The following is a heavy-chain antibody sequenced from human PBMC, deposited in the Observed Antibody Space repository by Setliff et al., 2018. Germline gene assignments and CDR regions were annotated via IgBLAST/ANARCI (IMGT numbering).Heavy chain of an antibody. J-gene: IGHJ1*01. Sequence: GASVKVSCKASGYTFTSYIIHWVRQAPGQGPEWMGWIHTNTNSGKPTYAQGFAGRIVFSLDTSVSTAYLQISNRKAEDTAVYYCARDSEERTAMPQHWGQGTLVTVSS. CDR3: ARDSEERTAMPQH. CDR2: IHTNTNSGKP. D-gene: IGHD2-2*01. CDR1: GYTFTSYI. V-gene: IGHV7-4-1*02.